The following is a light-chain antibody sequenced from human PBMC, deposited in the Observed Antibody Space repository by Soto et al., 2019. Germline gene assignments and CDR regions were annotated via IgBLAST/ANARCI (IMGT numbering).Light chain of an antibody. Sequence: DIQMTQSPTSLSASVGDRVTITCRASQSSSNFLNWYQQKPGKAPKLLIYAASRLPSGVPSRFSGGGSTTYFNLTINSVQPEDFATYYWQQSYSPPYTFGQGTKLEI. J-gene: IGKJ2*01. CDR2: AAS. CDR1: QSSSNF. CDR3: QQSYSPPYT. V-gene: IGKV1-39*01.